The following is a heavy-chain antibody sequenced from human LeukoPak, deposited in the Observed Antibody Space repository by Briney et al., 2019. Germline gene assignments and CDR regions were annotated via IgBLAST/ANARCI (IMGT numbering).Heavy chain of an antibody. Sequence: NPSETLSLTCAVYGGSFSGYYWSWIRQPPGKGLEWIGEINHSGSTNYNPSLKSRVTISVDTSKNQFSLKLSSVTAADTAVYYCARGGRKRGYSYGRGGHYFDYWGQGTLVTVSS. J-gene: IGHJ4*02. CDR3: ARGGRKRGYSYGRGGHYFDY. V-gene: IGHV4-34*01. D-gene: IGHD5-18*01. CDR1: GGSFSGYY. CDR2: INHSGST.